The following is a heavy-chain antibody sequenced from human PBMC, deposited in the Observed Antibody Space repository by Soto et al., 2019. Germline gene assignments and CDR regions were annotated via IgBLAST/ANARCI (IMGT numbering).Heavy chain of an antibody. V-gene: IGHV3-30*18. CDR3: AKDSKSPGFRSSYFYY. CDR1: GFTFAIYA. Sequence: PGGSLRLSCTASGFTFAIYAMHWVRQAPGEGLEWVALISNDGSDRYYADSVKGRFTISRDNSTNTLYLQMNSLRAEDTAMYYCAKDSKSPGFRSSYFYYWGQGTLVTVSS. J-gene: IGHJ4*02. D-gene: IGHD6-6*01. CDR2: ISNDGSDR.